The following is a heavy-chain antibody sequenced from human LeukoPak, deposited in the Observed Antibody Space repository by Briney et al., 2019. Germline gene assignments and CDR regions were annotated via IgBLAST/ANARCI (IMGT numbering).Heavy chain of an antibody. D-gene: IGHD2-21*01. Sequence: PGGSLRLSCAASGFAFSSYWMHWVRQAPGEGLVWVARITADGSDSSYADSVKGRFTISRDNDKNTLYLQMHSLRAEDTAVYYCARYAVSCGTDWGQGTLVTVSS. CDR3: ARYAVSCGTD. CDR2: ITADGSDS. J-gene: IGHJ4*02. V-gene: IGHV3-74*01. CDR1: GFAFSSYW.